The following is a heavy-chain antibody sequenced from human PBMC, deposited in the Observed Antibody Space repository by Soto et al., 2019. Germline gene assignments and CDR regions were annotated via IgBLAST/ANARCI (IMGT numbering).Heavy chain of an antibody. Sequence: TLSLTCAVSGGSISIDGYYWRCLRQHPGKGLVWIGYIDYSGSTYYNPSLKRRVTISVDTSKNQFSLKLSSVTAEDTALYYCARNIISTGARGMDVWGQGTTVTVSS. CDR2: IDYSGST. J-gene: IGHJ6*02. CDR1: GGSISIDGYY. V-gene: IGHV4-31*11. D-gene: IGHD1-20*01. CDR3: ARNIISTGARGMDV.